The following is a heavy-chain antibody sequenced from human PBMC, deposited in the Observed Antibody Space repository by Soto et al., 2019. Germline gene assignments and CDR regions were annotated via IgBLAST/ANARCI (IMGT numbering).Heavy chain of an antibody. J-gene: IGHJ4*02. V-gene: IGHV4-59*02. D-gene: IGHD5-18*01. CDR1: GGPVKGKY. CDR2: TGNT. CDR3: ARAGYTGTYSPFEY. Sequence: SETLSLTCTVSGGPVKGKYWSWIRQPPGKGLEWIGYTGNTNYNPSLESRVTISTDASRNQFSLTLSSVTAADTAVYYCARAGYTGTYSPFEYWGQGTQVTVSS.